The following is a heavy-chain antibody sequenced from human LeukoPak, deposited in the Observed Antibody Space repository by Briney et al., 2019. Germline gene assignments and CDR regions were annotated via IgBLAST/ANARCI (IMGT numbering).Heavy chain of an antibody. D-gene: IGHD6-25*01. Sequence: SETLSLTCAVYGGSFSGYYWSWIRQHPGKGLEWIGYIYYSGSTYYNPSLKSRVTISVDTSKNQFSLKLSSVTAANTAVYYCARDVAAENNWFDPWGQGTLATVSS. J-gene: IGHJ5*02. CDR2: IYYSGST. V-gene: IGHV4-31*11. CDR3: ARDVAAENNWFDP. CDR1: GGSFSGYY.